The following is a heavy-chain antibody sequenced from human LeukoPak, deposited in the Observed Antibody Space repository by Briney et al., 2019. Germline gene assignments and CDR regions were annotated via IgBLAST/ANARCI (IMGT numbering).Heavy chain of an antibody. V-gene: IGHV3-21*03. J-gene: IGHJ4*02. CDR2: ITSSSNYI. CDR1: GFTFSSYN. Sequence: GGSLRLSCAASGFTFSSYNMNWVRQAPGKGLEWVSSITSSSNYIYYADSVKGRFTISRDNAKNSLYLQMNSLRAEDTSVYYCARDCWDYGSGSYCGIDYWGQGTLVTVSS. D-gene: IGHD3-10*01. CDR3: ARDCWDYGSGSYCGIDY.